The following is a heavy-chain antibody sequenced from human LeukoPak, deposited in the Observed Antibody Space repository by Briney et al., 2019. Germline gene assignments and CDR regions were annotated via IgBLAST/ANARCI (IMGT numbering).Heavy chain of an antibody. Sequence: SETLSLTCTVSGGSISSGSYYWSWIRQPAGKGLEWIGRVYSSGSTDYNPSLKSRLSISVDTSKNQFSLKLSSVTAADTAVYYCARASHDYGDYSHFDYWGQGTLVTVSS. CDR2: VYSSGST. CDR1: GGSISSGSYY. CDR3: ARASHDYGDYSHFDY. D-gene: IGHD4-17*01. J-gene: IGHJ4*02. V-gene: IGHV4-61*02.